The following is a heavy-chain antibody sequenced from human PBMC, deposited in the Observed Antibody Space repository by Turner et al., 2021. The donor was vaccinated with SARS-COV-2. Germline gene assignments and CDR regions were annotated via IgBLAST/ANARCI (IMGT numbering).Heavy chain of an antibody. CDR2: IYSGGST. Sequence: EVQLVESGGGLIQPGGSLRLSCAASGFTVSSNYMRWVRQAPGKGLEWVSVIYSGGSTYYADSGKGRFTISRDNSKNTLYLQMNSLRAEDTAVYYCARGYSSGWYQRGAFDIWGQGTMVTVSS. CDR1: GFTVSSNY. J-gene: IGHJ3*02. V-gene: IGHV3-53*01. CDR3: ARGYSSGWYQRGAFDI. D-gene: IGHD6-19*01.